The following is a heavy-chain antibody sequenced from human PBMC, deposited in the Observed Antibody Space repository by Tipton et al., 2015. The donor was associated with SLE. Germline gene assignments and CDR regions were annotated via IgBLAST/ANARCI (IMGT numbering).Heavy chain of an antibody. CDR2: VDYSGTA. V-gene: IGHV4-31*02. CDR3: ARERPPTVVNNWFDP. CDR1: GASSISGGYY. D-gene: IGHD4-23*01. Sequence: LRLSCTVSGASSISGGYYWSWIRQHPEQGLEWIGYVDYSGTAYYNPSLRSRASISADMSKNQFSLKLSSVTAADTAVYYCARERPPTVVNNWFDPWAPGVLVTVSS. J-gene: IGHJ5*02.